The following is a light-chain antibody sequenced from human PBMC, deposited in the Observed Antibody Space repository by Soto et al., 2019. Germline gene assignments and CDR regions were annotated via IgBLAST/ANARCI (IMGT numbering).Light chain of an antibody. Sequence: QPVLTQSPSASASLGASVKLTCTLSSGHSSYAIAWHQQQPEKGPRYLMKVNSDGGHNKGDGIPDRFSGSSSGAERYLTISSLQSEDEADYYCQTWGTGIHVVFGGGTKLTVL. CDR2: VNSDGGH. J-gene: IGLJ2*01. CDR1: SGHSSYA. V-gene: IGLV4-69*01. CDR3: QTWGTGIHVV.